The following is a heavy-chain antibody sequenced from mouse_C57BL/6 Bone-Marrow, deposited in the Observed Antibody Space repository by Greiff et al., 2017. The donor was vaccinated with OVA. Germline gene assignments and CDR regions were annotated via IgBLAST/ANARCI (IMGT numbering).Heavy chain of an antibody. Sequence: EVQLQQSGPELVKPGASVKISCKASGYTFTDYYMNWVKQSHGKSLEWIGDINPNNGGTSYNQKFKGKATLTVDKSSSTAYMELRSLTSEDSAVYYCASYDGYCYWGQGTTLTVSS. V-gene: IGHV1-26*01. CDR2: INPNNGGT. CDR3: ASYDGYCY. CDR1: GYTFTDYY. D-gene: IGHD2-3*01. J-gene: IGHJ2*01.